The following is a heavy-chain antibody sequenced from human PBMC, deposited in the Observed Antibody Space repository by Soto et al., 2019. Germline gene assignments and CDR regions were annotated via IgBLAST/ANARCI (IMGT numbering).Heavy chain of an antibody. CDR1: GFTFRSYW. V-gene: IGHV3-74*01. CDR2: INRDGSST. CDR3: AREIVTTGEYYFDS. Sequence: EVQLVESGGGLVQPGGSLRLSCAASGFTFRSYWMHWVRQAPGKGLVWVSRINRDGSSTSYADSVKGRVTISRDTAKNPLYLQMNSLRAEDTAVYYCAREIVTTGEYYFDSWGQGTLVTVSS. D-gene: IGHD1-1*01. J-gene: IGHJ4*02.